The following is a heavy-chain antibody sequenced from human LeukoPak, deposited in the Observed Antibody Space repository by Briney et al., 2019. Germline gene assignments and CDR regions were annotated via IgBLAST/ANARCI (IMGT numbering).Heavy chain of an antibody. CDR1: GGSISSYY. V-gene: IGHV4-4*07. Sequence: SETLSLTCTVSGGSISSYYWSWIRQPAGKGLEWIGRIYSSGSTNYNPSLRSRVTMSVDTSKNQLSLKLSSVTAADTAVYYCARVSGAARPLYYYYMDVWGKGTTVTVSS. J-gene: IGHJ6*03. CDR3: ARVSGAARPLYYYYMDV. CDR2: IYSSGST. D-gene: IGHD6-6*01.